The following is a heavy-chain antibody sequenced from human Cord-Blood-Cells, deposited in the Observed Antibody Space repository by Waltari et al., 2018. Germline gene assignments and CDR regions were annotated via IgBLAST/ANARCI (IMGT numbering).Heavy chain of an antibody. D-gene: IGHD6-13*01. J-gene: IGHJ4*02. CDR3: ARGWYYFDY. CDR1: RFTSRSHW. V-gene: IGHV3-74*01. CDR2: INSDGSST. Sequence: EVQLVASGGGLVQPGGALRLSCAASRFTSRSHWIHWVRQAPVKGRGCVSRINSDGSSTSYADSVKGRFTISRDNAKNTLYLQMNSLRAEDTAVYYCARGWYYFDYWGQGTLVTVSS.